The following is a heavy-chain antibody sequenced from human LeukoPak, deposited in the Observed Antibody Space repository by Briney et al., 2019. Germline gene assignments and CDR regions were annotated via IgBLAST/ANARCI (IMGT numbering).Heavy chain of an antibody. V-gene: IGHV4-30-4*08. CDR2: IYYSGST. CDR1: GDSITNNSDY. D-gene: IGHD1-26*01. CDR3: ARDGNSTYWYFDL. Sequence: SETLSLTCTVSGDSITNNSDYWGWIRQPPGKGLEWIGYIYYSGSTYYNPSLKSRVTISVDTSKNQFSLKLSSVTAADTAVYYCARDGNSTYWYFDLWGRGTLVTVSS. J-gene: IGHJ2*01.